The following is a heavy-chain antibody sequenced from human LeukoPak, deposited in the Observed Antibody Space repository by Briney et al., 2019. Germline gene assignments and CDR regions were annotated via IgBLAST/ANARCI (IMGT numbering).Heavy chain of an antibody. CDR3: ARAPYDYVWGSYRYHAFDI. D-gene: IGHD3-16*02. V-gene: IGHV4-34*01. J-gene: IGHJ3*02. Sequence: SETLSLTCAVYGGSFSGYYWSWIRQPPGKGLEWIGGINHSGSTNYNPSLKSRVTISVDTSKNQFSLKLSSVTAADTAVYYCARAPYDYVWGSYRYHAFDIWGQGTMVTVSS. CDR1: GGSFSGYY. CDR2: INHSGST.